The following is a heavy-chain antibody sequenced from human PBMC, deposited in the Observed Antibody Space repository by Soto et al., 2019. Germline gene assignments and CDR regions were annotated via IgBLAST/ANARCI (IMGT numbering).Heavy chain of an antibody. J-gene: IGHJ4*02. V-gene: IGHV4-31*03. CDR1: GGSISSGGYY. CDR3: ARAQDDFWSGYPFDY. CDR2: IYYSGST. D-gene: IGHD3-3*01. Sequence: PSETLSLTCTVSGGSISSGGYYWSWIRQHPGKGLEWIGYIYYSGSTYYNPSLKSRVTISVDTSKNQFSLKLSSVTAADTAVYYWARAQDDFWSGYPFDYWGQGTLVTVSS.